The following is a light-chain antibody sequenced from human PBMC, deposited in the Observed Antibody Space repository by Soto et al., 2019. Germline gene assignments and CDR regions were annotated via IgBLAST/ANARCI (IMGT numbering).Light chain of an antibody. CDR1: QSISSY. CDR3: QQSYSTWT. CDR2: AAS. V-gene: IGKV1-39*01. J-gene: IGKJ1*01. Sequence: DIQMTQSPSSLSASVGDIVTITCRASQSISSYLNWYQQKPGKAPKLLIYAASSLQSGVPSRFSGSGSGTDFTLTISSLQPEDFATYYCQQSYSTWTFGQGTKVDNK.